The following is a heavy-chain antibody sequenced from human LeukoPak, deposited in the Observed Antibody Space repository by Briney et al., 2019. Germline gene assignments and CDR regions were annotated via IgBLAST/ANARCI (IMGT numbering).Heavy chain of an antibody. CDR3: ARGQYSYGVYYYYGMDV. CDR1: GYTFTGYY. Sequence: ASVKVSCKASGYTFTGYYMHWVRQAPGQGLEWMGWINPNSGGTNYAQKLQGRVTMTTDTSTSTAYMELRSLRSDDTAVYYCARGQYSYGVYYYYGMDVWGQGTTVTVSS. D-gene: IGHD5-18*01. J-gene: IGHJ6*02. CDR2: INPNSGGT. V-gene: IGHV1-2*02.